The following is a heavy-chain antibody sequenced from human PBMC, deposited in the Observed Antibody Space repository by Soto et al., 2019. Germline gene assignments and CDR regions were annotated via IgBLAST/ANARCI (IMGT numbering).Heavy chain of an antibody. Sequence: GASVRVSCKASGGTFSSYTISWVRQAPGQGLEWMGRISAYNGNTNYAQKLQGRVTMTTDTSTSTAYMELRSLRSDDTAVYYCARGVTTNLNYYYYYYMDVWGKGTTVTVSS. CDR2: ISAYNGNT. V-gene: IGHV1-18*01. J-gene: IGHJ6*03. CDR1: GGTFSSYT. CDR3: ARGVTTNLNYYYYYYMDV. D-gene: IGHD3-22*01.